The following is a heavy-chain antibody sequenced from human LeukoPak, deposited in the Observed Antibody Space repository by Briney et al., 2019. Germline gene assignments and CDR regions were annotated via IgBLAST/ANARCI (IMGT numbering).Heavy chain of an antibody. Sequence: MSSETLSLTCTVSGGSISSSSYYWGWIRQPPGKGLEWIGSIYYSGSTYYNPSLKSRITISVDTSKNQFSLKLSSVTAADTAVYYCAREGTDNDYWGQGTLVTVSS. D-gene: IGHD2-8*02. J-gene: IGHJ4*02. CDR3: AREGTDNDY. V-gene: IGHV4-39*07. CDR1: GGSISSSSYY. CDR2: IYYSGST.